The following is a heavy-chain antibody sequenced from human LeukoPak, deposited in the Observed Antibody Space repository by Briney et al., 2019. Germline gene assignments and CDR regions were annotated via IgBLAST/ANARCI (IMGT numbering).Heavy chain of an antibody. J-gene: IGHJ5*02. CDR1: GYSINSGDY. D-gene: IGHD3-3*01. CDR3: ATGWSGYYWTT. V-gene: IGHV4-38-2*02. Sequence: SETLSLTCSISGYSINSGDYWGWIRQLPGKGLEWIGSIYHSGSTYYNTSLKSRVTISVDTSKNQFSLKLNSVTAADTAVYYCATGWSGYYWTTWGQGTLVAVSS. CDR2: IYHSGST.